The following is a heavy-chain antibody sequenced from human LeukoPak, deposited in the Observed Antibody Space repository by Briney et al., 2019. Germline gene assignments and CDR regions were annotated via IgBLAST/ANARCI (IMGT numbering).Heavy chain of an antibody. V-gene: IGHV3-53*01. CDR1: GFNVSSNY. Sequence: GGSLRLSCAASGFNVSSNYMSWVRQAPGKGLEWVSVIYSGGRTYYADSVKGRFTISRDNSKNTLYLQMNSLRAEDTAVYYCARDGSGTYYYYGMDVWGHGTTVTVSS. CDR3: ARDGSGTYYYYGMDV. D-gene: IGHD1-1*01. J-gene: IGHJ6*02. CDR2: IYSGGRT.